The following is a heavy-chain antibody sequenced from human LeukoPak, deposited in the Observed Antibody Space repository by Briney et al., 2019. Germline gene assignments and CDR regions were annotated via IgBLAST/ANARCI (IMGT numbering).Heavy chain of an antibody. Sequence: GGSLRLSCAASAFTFSIYAMSWVRQAPGKGLGWVSTISGSGGSTHYADSVKGRFTISRDNSKNTLYLQMNSLRADDTAVYYCAKGNYDFIWGSSPWGQGTPVTVSS. D-gene: IGHD3-16*01. V-gene: IGHV3-23*01. CDR2: ISGSGGST. CDR1: AFTFSIYA. CDR3: AKGNYDFIWGSSP. J-gene: IGHJ5*02.